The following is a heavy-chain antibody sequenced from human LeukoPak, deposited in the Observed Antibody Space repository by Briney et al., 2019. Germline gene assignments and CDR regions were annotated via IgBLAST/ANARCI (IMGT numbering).Heavy chain of an antibody. CDR2: ISWNSGSI. V-gene: IGHV3-9*01. CDR1: GFTFDDYA. CDR3: AKDWLDCSSTSCYTGAYYGMDV. D-gene: IGHD2-2*02. J-gene: IGHJ6*02. Sequence: GGSLRLSCAASGFTFDDYAMHWVRQAPGKGLEWVSGISWNSGSIGYADSVKGRFTISRDNAKNSLYLQMNSLRAEDTALYYCAKDWLDCSSTSCYTGAYYGMDVWGQGTTVTVSS.